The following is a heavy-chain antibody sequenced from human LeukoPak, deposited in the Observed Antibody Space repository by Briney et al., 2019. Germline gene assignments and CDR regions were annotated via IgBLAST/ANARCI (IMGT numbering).Heavy chain of an antibody. CDR1: RFTFSSYW. V-gene: IGHV3-7*01. J-gene: IGHJ4*02. CDR3: ARDIRYSYGYSDY. Sequence: GGSLRLSCAASRFTFSSYWMSWVRQAPGKGLEWVANIKQDGSEQYYVDSVKGRFTISRDNAKNSLYLQMNSLRVEDTAVYYCARDIRYSYGYSDYWGQGTLVTVSS. CDR2: IKQDGSEQ. D-gene: IGHD5-18*01.